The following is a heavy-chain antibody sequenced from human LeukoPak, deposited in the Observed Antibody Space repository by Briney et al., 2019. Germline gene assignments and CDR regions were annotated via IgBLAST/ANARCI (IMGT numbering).Heavy chain of an antibody. V-gene: IGHV3-74*01. CDR3: ASIVVEAAAGDP. D-gene: IGHD2-2*01. Sequence: GGSLRLSCAASGFTLSSYWMHWVRQAPGKGLVWVSHINSDGSRTSYADSVKGRFTISRDNAKNTLYLQMNSLRVEDTAVYYCASIVVEAAAGDPWGQGTLVTVSS. J-gene: IGHJ5*02. CDR2: INSDGSRT. CDR1: GFTLSSYW.